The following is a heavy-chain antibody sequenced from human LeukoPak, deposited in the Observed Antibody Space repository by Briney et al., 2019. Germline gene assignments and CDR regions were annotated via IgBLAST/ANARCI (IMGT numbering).Heavy chain of an antibody. CDR3: ARDPYYYYGMDV. Sequence: GASVKVSCKASGYTFTGYYMHWVRQAPGQGLEWMGWINPDTGGTNYAQKFQGRVTMTRDTTTSTAYMELSRLRSDDTAVYYCARDPYYYYGMDVWGQGTTVTVSS. CDR1: GYTFTGYY. V-gene: IGHV1-2*02. CDR2: INPDTGGT. J-gene: IGHJ6*02.